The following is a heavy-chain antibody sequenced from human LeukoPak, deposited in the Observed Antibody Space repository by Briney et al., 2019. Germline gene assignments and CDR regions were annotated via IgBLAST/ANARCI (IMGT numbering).Heavy chain of an antibody. CDR1: GYTFTSYG. Sequence: ASVKDSCKASGYTFTSYGISWVRQAPGQGLEWMGWISAYNGNTNYAQKLQDRVTMTTDTTTSTADMELRSLRSDDTAVYYCAREAVAGSLDYWGQGTLVTVSS. CDR3: AREAVAGSLDY. CDR2: ISAYNGNT. D-gene: IGHD6-19*01. J-gene: IGHJ4*02. V-gene: IGHV1-18*01.